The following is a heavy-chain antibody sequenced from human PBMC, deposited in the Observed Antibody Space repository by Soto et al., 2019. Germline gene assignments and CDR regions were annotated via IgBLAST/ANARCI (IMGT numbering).Heavy chain of an antibody. J-gene: IGHJ4*02. CDR2: ISESGST. CDR1: GQSFSGHS. CDR3: ARGSGIVALPGELEDVNYDF. V-gene: IGHV4-34*01. Sequence: QVKLQQWGAGLVKPSETLSLSCAVYGQSFSGHSWSWIRQPPGPGLEWIGEISESGSTYYNPSLKSRVTISTDTSKSQFSLKLNSVTAADTAAYFCARGSGIVALPGELEDVNYDFWGQGTLVNVSS. D-gene: IGHD1-1*01.